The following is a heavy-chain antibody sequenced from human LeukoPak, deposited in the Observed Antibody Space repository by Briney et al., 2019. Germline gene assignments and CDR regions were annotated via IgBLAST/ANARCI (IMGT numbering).Heavy chain of an antibody. D-gene: IGHD5-18*01. J-gene: IGHJ4*02. Sequence: GASVKVSCKASGYTFTSYDINWVRQATGQGLEWMGRMNPNSGNTGYAQKFQGRVTMTMNTSISTAYMELSSLRSEDTAVYYCARDHWGIQLWSYFDYWGQGTLVTVSS. CDR2: MNPNSGNT. CDR3: ARDHWGIQLWSYFDY. CDR1: GYTFTSYD. V-gene: IGHV1-8*01.